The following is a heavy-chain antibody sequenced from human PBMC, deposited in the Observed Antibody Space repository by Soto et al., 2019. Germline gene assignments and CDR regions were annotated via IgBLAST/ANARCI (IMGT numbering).Heavy chain of an antibody. D-gene: IGHD6-19*01. V-gene: IGHV3-21*01. Sequence: EVQLVESGGGLVKPGGSLRLSCAASGFTFSSYSMNWVRQAPGKGLEWVSSISSSSSYIYYADSVKGRFTISRDNAKNSLYLKMNSLRAEDAAVYYCARDDGGSGWSNDYWGQGTLVSVSS. J-gene: IGHJ4*02. CDR1: GFTFSSYS. CDR3: ARDDGGSGWSNDY. CDR2: ISSSSSYI.